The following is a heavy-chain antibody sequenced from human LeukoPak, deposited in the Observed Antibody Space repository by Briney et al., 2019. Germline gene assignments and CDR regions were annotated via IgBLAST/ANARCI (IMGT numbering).Heavy chain of an antibody. J-gene: IGHJ6*02. CDR2: MNPNSGNT. CDR3: ARGEAPYCSSTSCCTDGMDV. CDR1: GYTFNKYG. D-gene: IGHD2-2*02. V-gene: IGHV1-8*01. Sequence: ASVKVSCKASGYTFNKYGISWVRQATGQGLEWMGWMNPNSGNTGYAQKFQGRVTMTRNTSISTAYMELSSLRSEDTAVYYCARGEAPYCSSTSCCTDGMDVWGQGTTVTVSS.